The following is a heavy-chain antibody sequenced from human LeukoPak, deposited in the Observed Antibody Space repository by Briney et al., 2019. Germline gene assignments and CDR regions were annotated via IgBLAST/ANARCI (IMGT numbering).Heavy chain of an antibody. CDR1: GGSFSGYY. CDR2: INHSGST. V-gene: IGHV4-34*01. CDR3: ARGPGMSRADY. D-gene: IGHD1-14*01. Sequence: SETLSLTCAVYGGSFSGYYWSWIRQPPGKGLEWIGEINHSGSTNYNPSLKSRVTISVDTSKNQFSLKLSSVTAAGTAVYYCARGPGMSRADYWGQGTLVTVSS. J-gene: IGHJ4*02.